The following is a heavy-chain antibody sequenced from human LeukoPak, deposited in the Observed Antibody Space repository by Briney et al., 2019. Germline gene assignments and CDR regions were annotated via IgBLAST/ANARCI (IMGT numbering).Heavy chain of an antibody. CDR1: GGSISNYY. Sequence: SETLSLTCSVSGGSISNYYWSWIRQPPGKGLEWIGYIYYSGSTNYNPSLKSRVTISVDTSKNQFSLKLSSVTAADTAVYYCARELIHDSSGYYQFFDYWGQGTLVTVSS. CDR3: ARELIHDSSGYYQFFDY. D-gene: IGHD3-22*01. CDR2: IYYSGST. V-gene: IGHV4-59*01. J-gene: IGHJ4*02.